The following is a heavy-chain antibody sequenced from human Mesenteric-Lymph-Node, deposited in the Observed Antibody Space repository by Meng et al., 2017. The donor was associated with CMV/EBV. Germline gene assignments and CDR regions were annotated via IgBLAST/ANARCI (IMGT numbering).Heavy chain of an antibody. V-gene: IGHV4-59*01. D-gene: IGHD3-10*01. Sequence: SETLSLTCTVSGDSISTYWWSWIRQSPGKGLEWIGYIHHSGTTNHNPSLRSRVIMSVDTSKNQFSLKLTPVTAADTAVYYCARDSYHYGSSTYNWFDPWGQGILVTVSS. CDR3: ARDSYHYGSSTYNWFDP. CDR2: IHHSGTT. CDR1: GDSISTYW. J-gene: IGHJ5*02.